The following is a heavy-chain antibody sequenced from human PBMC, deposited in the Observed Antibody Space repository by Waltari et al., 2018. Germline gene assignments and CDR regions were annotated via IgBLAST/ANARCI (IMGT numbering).Heavy chain of an antibody. D-gene: IGHD6-6*01. CDR1: GFSXXTSGXR. J-gene: IGHJ4*02. CDR2: IDWDDDK. V-gene: IGHV2-70*04. CDR3: ARSFYSSSPDFDY. Sequence: VTLKESGPALXKPTQTLTLTCTFSGFSXXTSGXRVSWIRQPPGKALEWLARIDWDDDKFYSTSLKTRLTISKDTSKNQVVLTMTNMDPVDTATXYCARSFYSSSPDFDYWGQGTLVTXSX.